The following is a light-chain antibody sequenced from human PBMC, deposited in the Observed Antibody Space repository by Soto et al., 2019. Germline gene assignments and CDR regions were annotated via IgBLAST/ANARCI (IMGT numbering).Light chain of an antibody. CDR2: EVT. CDR1: SSDVGANNY. CDR3: SSYAGANRV. V-gene: IGLV2-8*01. J-gene: IGLJ1*01. Sequence: QSALTQPPSASGSPGQSVTISCTGTSSDVGANNYVSWYQQHPGKAPKLMIYEVTKRPSGVPDRFSGSKSGNTAPLTVSGLQAEDEADYYCSSYAGANRVFGTGTKLTVL.